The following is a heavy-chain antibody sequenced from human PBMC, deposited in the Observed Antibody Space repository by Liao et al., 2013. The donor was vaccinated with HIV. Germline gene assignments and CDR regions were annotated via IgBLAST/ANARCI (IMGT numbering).Heavy chain of an antibody. CDR3: ARDEENIVATVRNWYFNL. V-gene: IGHV4-61*02. D-gene: IGHD5-12*01. Sequence: QVQLQESGPRLVKPSQTLSLTCTVSGGSISRGAYYWSWIRQPAGKGLEWIGRIYTSGNTNYNPSLKSRVTISVDKSRNQFSLKLTSVTAADTAMYYCARDEENIVATVRNWYFNLWGRGTLVTVSS. CDR2: IYTSGNT. J-gene: IGHJ2*01. CDR1: GGSISRGAYY.